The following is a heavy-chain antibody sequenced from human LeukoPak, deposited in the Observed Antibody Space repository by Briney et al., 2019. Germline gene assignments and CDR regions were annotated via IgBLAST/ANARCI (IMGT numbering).Heavy chain of an antibody. CDR3: ATNITNSYNFDY. CDR2: TRNKANSYTT. D-gene: IGHD3-3*01. V-gene: IGHV3-72*01. J-gene: IGHJ4*02. CDR1: GLTFSSYS. Sequence: GGTLSLSCAASGLTFSSYSMNWVRQAPGKGLEWVGGTRNKANSYTTEYAASVKRRFTISRNDSNNSLYLQMNSLKTEDTAVYYCATNITNSYNFDYWGQGTLVTVSS.